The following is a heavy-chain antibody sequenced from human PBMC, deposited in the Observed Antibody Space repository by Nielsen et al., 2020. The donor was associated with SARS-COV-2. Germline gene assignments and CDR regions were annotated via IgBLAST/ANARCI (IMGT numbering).Heavy chain of an antibody. D-gene: IGHD6-13*01. Sequence: SVKVSCKASAFTFTSSAMQWVRQARGQRLEWIGWIVVGCGNTNYAQKFQERVTITRDMSTSTAYMELSSLRSEDTAVYYCAAEGLGIAAPWVWGKGTTVTVSS. J-gene: IGHJ6*04. V-gene: IGHV1-58*02. CDR3: AAEGLGIAAPWV. CDR1: AFTFTSSA. CDR2: IVVGCGNT.